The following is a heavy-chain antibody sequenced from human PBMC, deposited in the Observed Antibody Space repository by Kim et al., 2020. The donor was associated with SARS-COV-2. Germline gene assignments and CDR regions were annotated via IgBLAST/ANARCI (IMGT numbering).Heavy chain of an antibody. J-gene: IGHJ4*02. Sequence: SETLSLTCTVSGYSISSGYYWGWIRQPPGKGLEWIGSIYHSGSTYYNPSLKSRVTISVDTSKNQFSLKLSSVTAADTAVYYCAREENVAANSGYDADFDYWGQGTLVTVSS. D-gene: IGHD5-12*01. CDR2: IYHSGST. CDR1: GYSISSGYY. CDR3: AREENVAANSGYDADFDY. V-gene: IGHV4-38-2*02.